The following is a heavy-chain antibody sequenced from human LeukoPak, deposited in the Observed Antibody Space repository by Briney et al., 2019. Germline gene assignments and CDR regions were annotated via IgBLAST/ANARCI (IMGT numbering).Heavy chain of an antibody. Sequence: ASVKVSCKASGYTFTSYDINWVRQATGQGLEWMGWMNPNSGNTGYAQKFQGRVTMTRNTSISTAYMELSSLRAEDTAVYYCAGTYYYDKGAFDIWGQGTMVTVSS. CDR2: MNPNSGNT. CDR1: GYTFTSYD. V-gene: IGHV1-8*01. D-gene: IGHD3-22*01. J-gene: IGHJ3*02. CDR3: AGTYYYDKGAFDI.